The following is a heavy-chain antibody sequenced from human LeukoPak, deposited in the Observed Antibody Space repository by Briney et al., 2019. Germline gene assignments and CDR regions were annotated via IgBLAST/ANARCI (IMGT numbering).Heavy chain of an antibody. CDR3: ARLSGPSGGPVSFFGLDV. D-gene: IGHD6-19*01. J-gene: IGHJ6*02. CDR2: NYYRGDT. V-gene: IGHV4-59*08. Sequence: SETLSLTCRVSGGSMTNYYWRWIRQPPGKGLEWSGHNYYRGDTKYNPSLKSRVTISLDTSKQQFSLRLTSVSAADTAAYYCARLSGPSGGPVSFFGLDVWGQGTTVAVSS. CDR1: GGSMTNYY.